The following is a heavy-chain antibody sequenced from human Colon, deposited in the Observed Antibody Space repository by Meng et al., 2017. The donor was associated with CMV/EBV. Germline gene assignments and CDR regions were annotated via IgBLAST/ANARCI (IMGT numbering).Heavy chain of an antibody. CDR3: ARGIGSTEDL. CDR1: GGSIKSHY. V-gene: IGHV4-59*11. D-gene: IGHD2-2*01. Sequence: SETLSLTCSVSGGSIKSHYWSWIRQPPGKALEWIGYISHSRSTNYNPSLKSRTSISIDTSKNQFSLKLRSVTAADTAVYYCARGIGSTEDLWGQGTLVTVPQ. CDR2: ISHSRST. J-gene: IGHJ5*02.